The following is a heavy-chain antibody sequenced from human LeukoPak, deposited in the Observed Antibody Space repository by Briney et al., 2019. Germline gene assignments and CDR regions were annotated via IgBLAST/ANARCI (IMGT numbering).Heavy chain of an antibody. CDR3: ARGGRLLGKFDY. J-gene: IGHJ4*02. Sequence: SETLSLTCAVYGGSFSGYYWSWIRQPPGKGLEWIGEINHSGSTNYNPSLKSRVTISVDTSKNQFSLKLSSVTAADTAVYYCARGGRLLGKFDYWGQGTLVTVSS. V-gene: IGHV4-34*01. D-gene: IGHD3-22*01. CDR2: INHSGST. CDR1: GGSFSGYY.